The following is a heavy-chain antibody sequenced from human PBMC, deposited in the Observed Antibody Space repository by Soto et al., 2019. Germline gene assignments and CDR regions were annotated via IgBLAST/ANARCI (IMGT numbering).Heavy chain of an antibody. CDR2: ISYDGSNK. Sequence: QVQLVESGGGVVQPGRSLRLSCAASGFTFSSYAMHWVRQAPGKGLEWVAVISYDGSNKYYADSVKGRFTISRDNSKNTLYLQMNSLRAEDTAVYYCARETERFLGEGSPFDYWGQGTLVTVSS. D-gene: IGHD3-3*01. CDR1: GFTFSSYA. CDR3: ARETERFLGEGSPFDY. V-gene: IGHV3-30-3*01. J-gene: IGHJ4*02.